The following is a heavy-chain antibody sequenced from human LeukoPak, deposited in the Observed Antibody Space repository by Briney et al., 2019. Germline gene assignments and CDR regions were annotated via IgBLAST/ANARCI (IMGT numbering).Heavy chain of an antibody. CDR2: INHSGST. CDR1: GGSFSGYY. V-gene: IGHV4-34*01. J-gene: IGHJ5*02. CDR3: ARSYGDYEYNWFDP. D-gene: IGHD4-17*01. Sequence: SETLSLTCAVYGGSFSGYYWSWIRQPPGKGLEWIGEINHSGSTNYNPSLKSRVTISVDTPKNQFSLKLSSVTAADTAVYYCARSYGDYEYNWFDPWGQGTLVTVSS.